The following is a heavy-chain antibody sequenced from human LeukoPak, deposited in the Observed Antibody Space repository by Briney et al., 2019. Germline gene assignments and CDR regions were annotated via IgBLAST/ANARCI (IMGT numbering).Heavy chain of an antibody. J-gene: IGHJ6*02. V-gene: IGHV1-69*13. CDR1: GYIFISYA. D-gene: IGHD3-22*01. Sequence: SVKVSCTASGYIFISYAISWVRQAPGQGLEWMGGIIPIFGTANYAQKFQGRVTITADESTSTAYLELSSLRSEDTAVYYCASDYYDSSGYSREGYYYGMDVWGQGTTVTVS. CDR2: IIPIFGTA. CDR3: ASDYYDSSGYSREGYYYGMDV.